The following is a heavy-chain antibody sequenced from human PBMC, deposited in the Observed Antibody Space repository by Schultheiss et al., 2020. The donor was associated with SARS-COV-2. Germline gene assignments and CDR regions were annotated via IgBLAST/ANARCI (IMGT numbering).Heavy chain of an antibody. CDR2: IFYSGST. CDR1: GGSISSYY. D-gene: IGHD4-17*01. Sequence: SETLSLTCTVSGGSISSYYWSWIRQPPGKGLEWIGYIFYSGSTNYNPSLKSRVTVSVDTSKNQFSLKLSSVTAADTAVYYCARRGYYGDRFDYWGQGTLVTVSS. V-gene: IGHV4-59*08. CDR3: ARRGYYGDRFDY. J-gene: IGHJ4*02.